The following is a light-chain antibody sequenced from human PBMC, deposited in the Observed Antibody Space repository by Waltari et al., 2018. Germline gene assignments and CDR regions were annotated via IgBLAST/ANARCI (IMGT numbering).Light chain of an antibody. CDR1: QSISTW. J-gene: IGKJ1*01. V-gene: IGKV1-5*03. Sequence: IQMTQSPSTLSASVGDRVPSTSRTSQSISTWLAWYQQKPGKAPELLIYKESSLENGVPSSFSGSESGTEFTLTISNLQPDDYATYYCQQYPSFWTFGQGTKVEIK. CDR3: QQYPSFWT. CDR2: KES.